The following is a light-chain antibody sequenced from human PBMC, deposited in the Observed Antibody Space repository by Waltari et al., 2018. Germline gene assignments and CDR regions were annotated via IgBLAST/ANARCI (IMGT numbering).Light chain of an antibody. J-gene: IGKJ2*01. V-gene: IGKV1-39*01. CDR2: AAS. CDR1: QTISNY. CDR3: QQSYSTPYT. Sequence: DIQMTQSPSSLSASLGHSVTITCRASQTISNYLNWYQQKPGKAPKLLMYAASSLQSGVPSRFSGSGSGTDFTLTISNLQPEDLATYYCQQSYSTPYTFGQGTKLEIK.